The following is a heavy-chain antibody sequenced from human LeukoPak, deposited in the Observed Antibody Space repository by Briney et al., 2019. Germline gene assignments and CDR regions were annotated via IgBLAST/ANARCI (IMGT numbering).Heavy chain of an antibody. V-gene: IGHV4-39*07. CDR2: IYYSGST. CDR3: ARDYRSITMIVGAFDI. CDR1: GVSISSSNSY. Sequence: SETLSLTCTVSGVSISSSNSYWGWIRQPPGKGLEWIGSIYYSGSTYYNPSLKSRVTISVDTSKNQFSLKLSSVTAADTAAYYCARDYRSITMIVGAFDIWGQGTMVTVSS. D-gene: IGHD3-22*01. J-gene: IGHJ3*02.